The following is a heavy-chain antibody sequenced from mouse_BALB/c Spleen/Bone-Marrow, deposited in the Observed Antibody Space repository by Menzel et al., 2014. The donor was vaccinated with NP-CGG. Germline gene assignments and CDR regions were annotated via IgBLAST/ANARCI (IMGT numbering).Heavy chain of an antibody. CDR3: ARNEGLREDYAMDY. Sequence: ESGPGLVQPSQSLPITCTVSGFSLTSYGVHWVRQSPGKGPEWLGVIWSGGSTDYNAAFISRLSISKDNSKSQVFFKMNSLQADDTAIYYCARNEGLREDYAMDYWGQGTSVTVSS. CDR1: GFSLTSYG. V-gene: IGHV2-4-1*01. D-gene: IGHD2-4*01. CDR2: IWSGGST. J-gene: IGHJ4*01.